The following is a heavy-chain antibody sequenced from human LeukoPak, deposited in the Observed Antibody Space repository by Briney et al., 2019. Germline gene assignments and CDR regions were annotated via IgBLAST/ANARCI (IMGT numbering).Heavy chain of an antibody. V-gene: IGHV3-30*18. J-gene: IGHJ5*02. CDR1: GFTFSSYG. CDR2: ISYDGSNK. CDR3: AKEILLWFGESPGWFDP. D-gene: IGHD3-10*01. Sequence: GGSLRLFCAASGFTFSSYGMHWVRQAPGKGLEWVAVISYDGSNKYYADSVKGRFTISRDNSKNTLYLQMNSLRAEDTAVYYCAKEILLWFGESPGWFDPWGQGTLVTVSS.